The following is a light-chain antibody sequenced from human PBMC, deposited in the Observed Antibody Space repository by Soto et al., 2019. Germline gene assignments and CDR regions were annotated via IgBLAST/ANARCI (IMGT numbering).Light chain of an antibody. CDR2: LNSDGSH. V-gene: IGLV4-69*01. CDR1: SGHSNYV. Sequence: QLVLTQSPSASASLGASVKLTCTLSSGHSNYVIAWHQQQPEKGPRYLMKLNSDGSHRKGDGIPDRFSGSSSGAERYLTISSLQSEDEADYYCQTWGTGIWVFGGGTKLTVL. J-gene: IGLJ3*02. CDR3: QTWGTGIWV.